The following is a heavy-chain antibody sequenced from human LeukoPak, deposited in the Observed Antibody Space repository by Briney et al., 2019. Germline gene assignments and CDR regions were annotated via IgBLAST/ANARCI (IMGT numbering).Heavy chain of an antibody. V-gene: IGHV4-34*01. J-gene: IGHJ6*02. D-gene: IGHD6-13*01. CDR3: ARDSLRQQLVRHYYGMDV. CDR1: GGSFSGYY. Sequence: SETLSLTCAVYGGSFSGYYWSWIRQPPGKGLEWIGEINHSGSTNYNPSLKSRVTISVDTSKNQFSLKLSSVTAADTAVYYCARDSLRQQLVRHYYGMDVWGQGTTVTVSS. CDR2: INHSGST.